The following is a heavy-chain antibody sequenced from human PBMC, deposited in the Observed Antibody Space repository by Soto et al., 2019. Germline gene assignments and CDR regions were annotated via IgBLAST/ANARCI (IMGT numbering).Heavy chain of an antibody. D-gene: IGHD2-2*02. J-gene: IGHJ4*02. CDR3: GSPSCYMGGYS. V-gene: IGHV1-46*03. CDR1: RDTFTSYY. CDR2: INPHGGST. Sequence: ASVKVSCKAPRDTFTSYYINWVRQAPGQGLEWMGVINPHGGSTAYAQKFKGRVTLTRDTSASTVYMEVSSLTSEDTAMYYCGSPSCYMGGYSWGQGTLVTVSS.